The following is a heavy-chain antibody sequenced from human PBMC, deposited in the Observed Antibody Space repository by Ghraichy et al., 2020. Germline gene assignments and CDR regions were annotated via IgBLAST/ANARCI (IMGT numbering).Heavy chain of an antibody. J-gene: IGHJ5*02. V-gene: IGHV4-39*01. CDR2: IYYSGST. Sequence: TLSLTCTVSGGSISSSSYYWGWIRQPPGKGLEWIGSIYYSGSTYYNPSLKSRVTISVDTSKNQFSLKLSSVTAADTAVYYCARQPRRYCSSTSCYLGNWFDPWGQGTLVTVSS. CDR3: ARQPRRYCSSTSCYLGNWFDP. D-gene: IGHD2-2*01. CDR1: GGSISSSSYY.